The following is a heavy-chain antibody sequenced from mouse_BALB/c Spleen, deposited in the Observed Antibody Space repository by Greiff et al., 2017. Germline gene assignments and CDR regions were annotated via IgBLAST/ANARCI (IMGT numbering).Heavy chain of an antibody. CDR3: TRGYGSSYGYAMDY. D-gene: IGHD1-1*01. J-gene: IGHJ4*01. CDR1: GFTFSNYW. V-gene: IGHV6-6*02. CDR2: IRLKSNNYAT. Sequence: EVQLVESGGGLVQPGGSMKLSCVASGFTFSNYWMNWVRQSPEKGLEWVAEIRLKSNNYATHYAESVKGTFTISRDDSKSSVYLQMNNLRAEDTGIYYCTRGYGSSYGYAMDYWGQGTSVTVSS.